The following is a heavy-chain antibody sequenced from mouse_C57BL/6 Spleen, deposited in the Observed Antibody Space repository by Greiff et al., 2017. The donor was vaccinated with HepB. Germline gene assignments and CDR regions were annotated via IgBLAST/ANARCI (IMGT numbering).Heavy chain of an antibody. Sequence: QVHVKQPGAELVMPGASVKLSCKASGYTFTSYWMHWVKQRPGQGLEWIGEIDPSDSYTNYNQKFKGKSTLTVDKSSSTAYMQLSSLTSEDSAVYYCARDGSFAYWGQGTLVTVSA. CDR2: IDPSDSYT. J-gene: IGHJ3*01. CDR3: ARDGSFAY. CDR1: GYTFTSYW. V-gene: IGHV1-69*01. D-gene: IGHD2-3*01.